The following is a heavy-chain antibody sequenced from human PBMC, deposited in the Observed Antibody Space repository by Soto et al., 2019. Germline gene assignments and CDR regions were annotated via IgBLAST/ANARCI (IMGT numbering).Heavy chain of an antibody. CDR1: GFTFNAYA. CDR3: ARVASDYINSVDH. CDR2: IGGSGGNR. V-gene: IGHV3-23*01. J-gene: IGHJ4*02. Sequence: EVQLLESGGGLVLPGGSLRLSCAASGFTFNAYAMTWVRQAPGKGLEWVSAIGGSGGNRYYAASVKGRFTXSRDXSKXXXXXXXXXXXXXXXAVYYCARVASDYINSVDHWGQGILVTVSS. D-gene: IGHD4-4*01.